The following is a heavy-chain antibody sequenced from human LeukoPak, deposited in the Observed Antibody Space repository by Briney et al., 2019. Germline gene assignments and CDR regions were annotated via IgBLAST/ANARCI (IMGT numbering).Heavy chain of an antibody. CDR3: AREYPCTSSSCSDY. Sequence: ASVKVSCKASGYIFTSYGISWVRQAPGQGLEWMGWISAYNGNTNYAQKFQGRVIMTTDTSTSTAYMELRSLRSDDTAVYYCAREYPCTSSSCSDYWGQGTLVTVSS. V-gene: IGHV1-18*01. D-gene: IGHD2-2*01. J-gene: IGHJ4*02. CDR1: GYIFTSYG. CDR2: ISAYNGNT.